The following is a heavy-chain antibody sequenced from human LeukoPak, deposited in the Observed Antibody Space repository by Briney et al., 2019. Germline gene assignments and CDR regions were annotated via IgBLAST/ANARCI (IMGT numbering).Heavy chain of an antibody. D-gene: IGHD7-27*01. CDR2: IGSSGSGI. V-gene: IGHV3-23*01. CDR3: AIDPNWGTHS. CDR1: GFTFSTYT. Sequence: PGGSLRLSCAASGFTFSTYTMYWVRHPPGKGLEWVSIIGSSGSGIHYADSVKGRFTISRDNSKNALYLQMNSLRVEDTAVYYCAIDPNWGTHSWGQGVLVTVSS. J-gene: IGHJ4*02.